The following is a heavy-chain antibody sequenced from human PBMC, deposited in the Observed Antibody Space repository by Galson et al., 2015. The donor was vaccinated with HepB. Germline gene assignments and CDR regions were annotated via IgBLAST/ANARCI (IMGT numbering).Heavy chain of an antibody. CDR1: GFTFSSYW. Sequence: SLRLSCAASGFTFSSYWMSWVRQAPGKGLEWVANIKQDGSEKYYVDSVKGRFTISRDNAKNSLYLQMNSLRAEDTAVYYCAREVVAYYYYYMDVWGKGTTVTVSS. CDR3: AREVVAYYYYYMDV. D-gene: IGHD3-22*01. CDR2: IKQDGSEK. V-gene: IGHV3-7*03. J-gene: IGHJ6*03.